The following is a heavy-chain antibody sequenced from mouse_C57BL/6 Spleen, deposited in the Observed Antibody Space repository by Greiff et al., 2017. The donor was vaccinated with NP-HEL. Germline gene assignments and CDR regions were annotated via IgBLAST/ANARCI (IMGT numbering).Heavy chain of an antibody. Sequence: EVQLQESGPGLVKPSQSLSLTCSVTGYSITSGYYWNWIRQFPGNKLEWMGYISYDGSNNYNPSLKNRISITRDTSKNQFFLKLNSVTTEDTATYYCARAPLLYYGSSPFDYWGQGTTLTVSS. CDR1: GYSITSGYY. CDR2: ISYDGSN. D-gene: IGHD1-1*01. J-gene: IGHJ2*01. V-gene: IGHV3-6*01. CDR3: ARAPLLYYGSSPFDY.